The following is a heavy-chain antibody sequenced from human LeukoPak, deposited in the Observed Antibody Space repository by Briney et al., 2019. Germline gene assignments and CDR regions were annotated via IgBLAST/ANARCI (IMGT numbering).Heavy chain of an antibody. CDR3: AKDRSGSYHGCFDY. CDR1: AFTFFSYA. J-gene: IGHJ4*02. Sequence: GGALRLSSATSAFTFFSYAMSGGGHALGRRLEWVSAISGSGGSTYYADSVKGRFTISRDNSKNTLYLQMNSLRAEDTAVYYCAKDRSGSYHGCFDYWGQGTLVTVSS. V-gene: IGHV3-23*01. CDR2: ISGSGGST. D-gene: IGHD1-26*01.